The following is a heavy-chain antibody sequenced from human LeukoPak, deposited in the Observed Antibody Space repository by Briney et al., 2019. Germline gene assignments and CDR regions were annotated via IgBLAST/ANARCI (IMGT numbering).Heavy chain of an antibody. CDR3: ANLLAAASSYYYYMDV. J-gene: IGHJ6*03. CDR1: GYTFTSYD. CDR2: MNPNSGNT. D-gene: IGHD2-8*02. Sequence: ASVTVSFKASGYTFTSYDINWVRQATGQGLEWMGWMNPNSGNTGYAQKFQGRVTMTRNTSISTAYMELSSLRSEDTAVYYCANLLAAASSYYYYMDVWGRGTTVAVSS. V-gene: IGHV1-8*01.